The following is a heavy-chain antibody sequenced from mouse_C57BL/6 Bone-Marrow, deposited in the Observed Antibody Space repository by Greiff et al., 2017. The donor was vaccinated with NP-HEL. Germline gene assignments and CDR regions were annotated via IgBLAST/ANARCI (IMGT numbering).Heavy chain of an antibody. V-gene: IGHV1-81*01. CDR1: GYTFTSYG. Sequence: QVQLQQSGAELARPGASVKRSCKASGYTFTSYGISWVKQRTGQGLEWIGEIYPRSGNTYYNEKFKGKATLTADKSSSTAYMELRSLTSEDSAVYFCARRHYYGSRYYAMDYWGQGTSVTVSS. CDR2: IYPRSGNT. CDR3: ARRHYYGSRYYAMDY. D-gene: IGHD1-1*01. J-gene: IGHJ4*01.